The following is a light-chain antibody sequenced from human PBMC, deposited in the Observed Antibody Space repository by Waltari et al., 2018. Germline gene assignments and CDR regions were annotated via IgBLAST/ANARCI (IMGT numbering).Light chain of an antibody. CDR1: RLGDKT. J-gene: IGLJ2*01. V-gene: IGLV3-1*01. CDR3: QAWDSNTVV. Sequence: SYELTQPPSVSVSPGQTASIPCSGDRLGDKTAFWYQPKPGQSPVLVIYEDKKRPSGVPERFSGSNSGNTATLTISETQAMDEADYYCQAWDSNTVVFGGGTKLTVL. CDR2: EDK.